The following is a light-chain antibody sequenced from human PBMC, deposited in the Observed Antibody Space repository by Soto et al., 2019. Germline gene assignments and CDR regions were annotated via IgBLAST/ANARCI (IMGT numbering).Light chain of an antibody. CDR1: SSNIGSNT. Sequence: QSVLTQPPSASGTPGQRVTISCSGSSSNIGSNTVNWYQQVPGTAPKLLIYSNNQRPSGVPDRFSGSKSDTSVSLAISGLQSEDEADYYCAARDDSLNGVVFGGGTKVTVL. V-gene: IGLV1-44*01. CDR3: AARDDSLNGVV. J-gene: IGLJ2*01. CDR2: SNN.